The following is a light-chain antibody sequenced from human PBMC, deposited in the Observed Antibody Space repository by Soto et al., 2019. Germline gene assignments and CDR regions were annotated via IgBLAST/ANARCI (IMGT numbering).Light chain of an antibody. Sequence: DIQLTQTHSTLSASIGDRVTITCRASQSLSGWLAWYQQTPGKAPKLLISDAFRLESGVPSRFRGSGSGTEFSLTISSLQPGDSATFYCQQYASYPCTFGRGTKV. CDR1: QSLSGW. V-gene: IGKV1-5*01. CDR3: QQYASYPCT. J-gene: IGKJ1*01. CDR2: DAF.